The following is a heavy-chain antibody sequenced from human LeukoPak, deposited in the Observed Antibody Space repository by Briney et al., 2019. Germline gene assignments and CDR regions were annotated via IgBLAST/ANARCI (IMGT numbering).Heavy chain of an antibody. CDR1: GYSFTSYW. D-gene: IGHD2-21*01. V-gene: IGHV5-51*01. Sequence: GESLKISCKGSGYSFTSYWIGWVRQMPGKGLEWMGIIYPDDSDTRYSPSFQGQVTISADKSITTAYLQWSSLKASDTAMYYFARSCTRSLWCLDYWGQGSLVTVSS. CDR2: IYPDDSDT. J-gene: IGHJ4*02. CDR3: ARSCTRSLWCLDY.